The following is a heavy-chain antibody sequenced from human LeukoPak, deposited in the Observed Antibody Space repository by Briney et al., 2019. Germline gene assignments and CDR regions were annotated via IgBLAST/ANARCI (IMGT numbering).Heavy chain of an antibody. CDR2: ISYDGSNK. CDR1: GFTFSSYG. CDR3: AKDQSGRLWLFDY. Sequence: PGGSLRLSCAASGFTFSSYGMHWVRQAPGKGLEWVAVISYDGSNKYYADSVKGRFTISRDNSKNTLYLQMNSLRAEDTAVYYCAKDQSGRLWLFDYWGQGTLVTASS. D-gene: IGHD5-12*01. V-gene: IGHV3-30*18. J-gene: IGHJ4*02.